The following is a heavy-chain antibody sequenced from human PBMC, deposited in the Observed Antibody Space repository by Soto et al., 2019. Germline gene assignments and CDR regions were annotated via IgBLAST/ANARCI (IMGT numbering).Heavy chain of an antibody. Sequence: VQLVESGGGVVQPGRSLRLSCAASGFRFSNYGMHWVRQAPGKGLEWLAVIVADGTGLHYADSVRGRFTISRDNSKNTLYLQLNSLGADDTAIYFCARDDDRPDNGLDHWGQGTLVTVSS. D-gene: IGHD1-1*01. V-gene: IGHV3-33*01. CDR2: IVADGTGL. CDR1: GFRFSNYG. CDR3: ARDDDRPDNGLDH. J-gene: IGHJ4*02.